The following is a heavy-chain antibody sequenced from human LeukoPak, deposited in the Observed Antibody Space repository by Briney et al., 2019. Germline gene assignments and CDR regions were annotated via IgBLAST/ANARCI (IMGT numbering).Heavy chain of an antibody. V-gene: IGHV3-9*01. Sequence: GGSLRLSCAASGFTFDDYAMHWVRQAPGKGLEWVSGISWNSGNIGYADSMKGRFTISRDNAKNFLYLQMNSLRAEDTALYYCAKDISSVTPYYFDYWGQGTLVTVSS. CDR2: ISWNSGNI. CDR3: AKDISSVTPYYFDY. D-gene: IGHD4-11*01. CDR1: GFTFDDYA. J-gene: IGHJ4*02.